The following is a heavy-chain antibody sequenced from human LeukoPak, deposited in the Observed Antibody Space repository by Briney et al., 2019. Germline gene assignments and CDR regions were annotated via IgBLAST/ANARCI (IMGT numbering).Heavy chain of an antibody. J-gene: IGHJ4*02. CDR2: INWNGGST. D-gene: IGHD6-19*01. CDR1: GFRFDDHG. Sequence: GGSLRLSCAASGFRFDDHGMSWVRQVPGKGLEWVSGINWNGGSTGYGDSVKGRFTISRDNAKNSLYLQMNSLRAEDTALYYCAGGDRNGWYFDYWGQGILVPVSS. CDR3: AGGDRNGWYFDY. V-gene: IGHV3-20*04.